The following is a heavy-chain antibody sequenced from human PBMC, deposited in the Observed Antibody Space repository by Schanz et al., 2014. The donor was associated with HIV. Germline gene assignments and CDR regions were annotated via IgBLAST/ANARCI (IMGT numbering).Heavy chain of an antibody. V-gene: IGHV3-33*01. D-gene: IGHD6-13*01. CDR1: GFTFSSYA. CDR3: ARDPLSLAADKGPFDY. J-gene: IGHJ4*02. CDR2: IWFDGTNK. Sequence: QEQLVESGGSVVQPGRSLRLSCAASGFTFSSYAMHWVRQAPGKGLEWVAVIWFDGTNKFYADSVKGRFTISRDNSKNTLYLQMNSLRADDTAVYYCARDPLSLAADKGPFDYWGQGTLVTVSS.